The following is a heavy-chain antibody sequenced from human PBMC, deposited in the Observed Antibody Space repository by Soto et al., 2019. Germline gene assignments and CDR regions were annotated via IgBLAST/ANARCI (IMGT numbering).Heavy chain of an antibody. V-gene: IGHV3-21*01. CDR3: AREGSLGFDY. J-gene: IGHJ4*02. CDR2: ISSSSSYI. CDR1: GFIFSSYS. Sequence: PGGSLRLSCAASGFIFSSYSMNWVRQAPGKGLEWVSSISSSSSYIYYADSLKGRFTISRDNANNSLYLQMNSLRAEDTAVYYCAREGSLGFDYWGQGTLVTVSS. D-gene: IGHD7-27*01.